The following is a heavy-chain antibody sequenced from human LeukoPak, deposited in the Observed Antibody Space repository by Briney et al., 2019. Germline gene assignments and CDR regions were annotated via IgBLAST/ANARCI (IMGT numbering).Heavy chain of an antibody. J-gene: IGHJ5*02. V-gene: IGHV4-31*03. CDR2: IYYSGSA. D-gene: IGHD5-12*01. CDR1: GGSISGSNYY. Sequence: PSQTLSLTCIVSGGSISGSNYYWSGIRQHPGKGLEWIGNIYYSGSAYYNPSLKSRVTISVDTSKNQFSLKLTSVTAADTAVYYCARGNLNRVDKWFDPWGQGILVTVSS. CDR3: ARGNLNRVDKWFDP.